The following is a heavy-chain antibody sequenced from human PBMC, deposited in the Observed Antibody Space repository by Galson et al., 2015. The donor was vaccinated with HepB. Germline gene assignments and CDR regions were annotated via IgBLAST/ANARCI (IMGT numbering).Heavy chain of an antibody. D-gene: IGHD5-18*01. CDR1: GFTFSDYY. CDR3: ARGEAGTTYSYGDYYYYGMDV. CDR2: ISSSGSTI. J-gene: IGHJ6*02. Sequence: SLRLSCAASGFTFSDYYMSWIRQAPGKGLEWVSYISSSGSTIYYADSVKGRFTISRDNAENSLYLQMNSLRAEDTAVYYCARGEAGTTYSYGDYYYYGMDVWGQGTTVTVSS. V-gene: IGHV3-11*01.